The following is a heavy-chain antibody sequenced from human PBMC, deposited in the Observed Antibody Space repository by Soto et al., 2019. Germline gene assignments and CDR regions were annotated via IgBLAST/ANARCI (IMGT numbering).Heavy chain of an antibody. CDR3: AREFSSGWPRYYYYGMDV. CDR1: GFTFSSYS. J-gene: IGHJ6*02. D-gene: IGHD6-19*01. CDR2: ISSSSSYI. V-gene: IGHV3-21*01. Sequence: SGGSLRLSCAASGFTFSSYSMNWVRQAPGKGLEWVSSISSSSSYIYYADSVKGRFTISRDNAKNSLYLQMNSLRAEDTAVYYCAREFSSGWPRYYYYGMDVWGQGTTVTVSS.